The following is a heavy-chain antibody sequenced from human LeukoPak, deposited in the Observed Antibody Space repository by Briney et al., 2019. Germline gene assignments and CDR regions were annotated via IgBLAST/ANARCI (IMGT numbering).Heavy chain of an antibody. Sequence: PGGSLRLSCAASGFTFSSYAMHWVRQAPGKGLEYVSAISSNGGSTYYANSVKGRFTISRDNSKNTLYLQMGSLRAEDMAMYYCARGCSSTSCYEAPYFFDYWGQGTLVTVSS. D-gene: IGHD2-2*01. CDR2: ISSNGGST. J-gene: IGHJ4*02. V-gene: IGHV3-64*01. CDR3: ARGCSSTSCYEAPYFFDY. CDR1: GFTFSSYA.